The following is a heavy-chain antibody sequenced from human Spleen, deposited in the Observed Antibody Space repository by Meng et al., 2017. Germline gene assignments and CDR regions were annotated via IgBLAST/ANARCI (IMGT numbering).Heavy chain of an antibody. Sequence: QVQLQQWGAGLWKPSEALSLTCAVYGGSFSGYYWSWIRQPPGKGLEWIGEINHSGSTNYNPSLKSRVTISVDTSKNQFSLKLSSVTAADTAVYYCARGTSRVLRFLEWSSYFDYWGQGTLVTVSS. J-gene: IGHJ4*02. CDR1: GGSFSGYY. V-gene: IGHV4-34*01. CDR2: INHSGST. CDR3: ARGTSRVLRFLEWSSYFDY. D-gene: IGHD3-3*01.